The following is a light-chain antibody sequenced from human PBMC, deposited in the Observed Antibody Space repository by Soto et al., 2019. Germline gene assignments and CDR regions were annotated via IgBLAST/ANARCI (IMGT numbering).Light chain of an antibody. J-gene: IGKJ1*01. CDR2: DAS. CDR3: QQYRT. CDR1: QIISSW. Sequence: DIPMTQSPSTLSASVGDRVTITCRASQIISSWLAWYQQKPGKAPKLLIYDASSLETGVPSRFSGSRSGTEFTLPISSLQPEDFATYYCQQYRTFGQGTKVEIK. V-gene: IGKV1-5*01.